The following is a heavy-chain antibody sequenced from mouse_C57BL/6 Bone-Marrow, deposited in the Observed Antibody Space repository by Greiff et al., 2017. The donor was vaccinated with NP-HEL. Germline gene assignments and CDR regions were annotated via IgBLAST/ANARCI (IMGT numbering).Heavy chain of an antibody. CDR2: INPYNGGT. Sequence: VQLQQSGPVLVKPGASVKMSCKASGYTFTDYYMNWVKQSHGKSLEWIGVINPYNGGTSYNQKFKGKATLTVDKSSSTTYMELNSLTSEDSAVHYCAREGTGPWFAYWGQGTLVTVSA. CDR1: GYTFTDYY. D-gene: IGHD4-1*01. J-gene: IGHJ3*01. V-gene: IGHV1-19*01. CDR3: AREGTGPWFAY.